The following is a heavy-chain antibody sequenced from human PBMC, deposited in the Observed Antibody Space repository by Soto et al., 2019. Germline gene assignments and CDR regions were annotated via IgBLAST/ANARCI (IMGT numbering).Heavy chain of an antibody. CDR2: ISGSAGST. D-gene: IGHD6-6*01. V-gene: IGHV3-23*01. CDR3: AKNWDTTFSSSSH. Sequence: EVQLLGSGGGLVQPGGSLRLSCAASGFTFTTYAMSWVRQAPGKGLEWVSAISGSAGSTYYADSVKGRFTISRDNSKNTLSLQMNSLRAEDTAVYYCAKNWDTTFSSSSHWGQGTLVSVSS. CDR1: GFTFTTYA. J-gene: IGHJ4*02.